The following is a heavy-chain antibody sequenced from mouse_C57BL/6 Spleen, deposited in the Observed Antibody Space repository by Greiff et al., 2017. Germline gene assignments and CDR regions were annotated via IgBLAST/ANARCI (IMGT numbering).Heavy chain of an antibody. CDR1: GYTFTDYE. Sequence: QVQLQQSGAELVRPGASVTLSCKASGYTFTDYEMHWVKQTPVHGLEWIGAIDPETGGTAYNQKFKGKAILTADKTSSTAYMELRSLTSEDSAVYYYTKGANSSPYYAMDYWGQGTSVTVSS. CDR2: IDPETGGT. CDR3: TKGANSSPYYAMDY. J-gene: IGHJ4*01. D-gene: IGHD6-1*01. V-gene: IGHV1-15*01.